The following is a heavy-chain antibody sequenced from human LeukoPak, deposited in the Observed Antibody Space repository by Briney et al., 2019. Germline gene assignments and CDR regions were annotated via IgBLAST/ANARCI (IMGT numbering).Heavy chain of an antibody. J-gene: IGHJ3*02. Sequence: ASVKVSCKASGYTFTSYYRHWVRQAPGQGLEWMGIINPSGGSTSYAQKFQGRVTMTRDTSTSTVYMELSSLRSEDTAVYYCARVEAYCGGDCSPDAFDIWGQGTMVTVSS. CDR3: ARVEAYCGGDCSPDAFDI. D-gene: IGHD2-21*02. CDR1: GYTFTSYY. CDR2: INPSGGST. V-gene: IGHV1-46*01.